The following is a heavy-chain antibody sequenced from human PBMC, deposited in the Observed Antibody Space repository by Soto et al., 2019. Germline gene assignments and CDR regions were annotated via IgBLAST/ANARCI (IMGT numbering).Heavy chain of an antibody. Sequence: QVQLVESGGGVVQPGRSLRLSCAASGFTFSSYGMHWVRQAPGKGLEWVAVISYDGSNKYYADSVKGRFTISRDNSKNTXYLQMNSLRAEDTAVYYCAKAPRSIAARRGGHYFDYWGQGTLVTVSS. D-gene: IGHD6-6*01. CDR1: GFTFSSYG. CDR3: AKAPRSIAARRGGHYFDY. V-gene: IGHV3-30*18. CDR2: ISYDGSNK. J-gene: IGHJ4*02.